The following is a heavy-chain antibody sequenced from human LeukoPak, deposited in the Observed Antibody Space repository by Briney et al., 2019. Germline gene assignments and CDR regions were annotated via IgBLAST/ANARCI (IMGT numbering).Heavy chain of an antibody. Sequence: ASVKVSCKASGYTFTSYGISWVRQAPGQGLEWMGWISAYNGNTNYAQKLQGRVTMTTDTSTSTAYMELRSLRSDDTAVYYCARFYDSSGYYPKDYCYGMDVWGQGTTVTVSS. D-gene: IGHD3-22*01. J-gene: IGHJ6*02. CDR2: ISAYNGNT. CDR1: GYTFTSYG. V-gene: IGHV1-18*01. CDR3: ARFYDSSGYYPKDYCYGMDV.